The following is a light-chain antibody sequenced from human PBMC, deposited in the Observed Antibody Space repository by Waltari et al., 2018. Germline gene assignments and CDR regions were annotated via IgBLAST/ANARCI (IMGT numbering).Light chain of an antibody. CDR2: DVS. J-gene: IGLJ3*02. CDR1: KRDVAFYNY. Sequence: QSALTQPASVSGSPGQSITIPCTGTKRDVAFYNYVSWYQQHPGKAPKVIIYDVSQRPSGISNRFSGSKSGNTASLTISGLQADDEADYYCKSYTGTGSWVFGGGTKLTVL. CDR3: KSYTGTGSWV. V-gene: IGLV2-14*03.